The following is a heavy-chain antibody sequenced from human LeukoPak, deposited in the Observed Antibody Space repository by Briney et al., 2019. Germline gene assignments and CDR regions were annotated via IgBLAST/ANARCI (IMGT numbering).Heavy chain of an antibody. J-gene: IGHJ3*02. CDR1: GYTFTSYY. D-gene: IGHD2-15*01. V-gene: IGHV1-46*01. CDR3: ARDRVVGLGIDNAFDI. Sequence: GASVKVSCKASGYTFTSYYMHWVRQAPGQGLEWMGIINPGGGSTSYAQKFQGRVTMTRDTSTSTVYMELSSLRSEDTAVYYCARDRVVGLGIDNAFDIWGHGTMVTVSS. CDR2: INPGGGST.